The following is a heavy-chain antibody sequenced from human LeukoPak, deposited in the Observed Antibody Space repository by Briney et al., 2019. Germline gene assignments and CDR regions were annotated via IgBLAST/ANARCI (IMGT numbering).Heavy chain of an antibody. J-gene: IGHJ4*02. Sequence: PGWSLRLYCATSAFTFSTYVMTWVRQAPGKWLEWVSAISGSGANTYYAGSVKGRFTISRDNTKKTLYLQMSMLSPEDTAVYCGAKGDRWIQLALDYWGQGTLVTVSS. CDR3: AKGDRWIQLALDY. CDR2: ISGSGANT. V-gene: IGHV3-23*01. D-gene: IGHD5-18*01. CDR1: AFTFSTYV.